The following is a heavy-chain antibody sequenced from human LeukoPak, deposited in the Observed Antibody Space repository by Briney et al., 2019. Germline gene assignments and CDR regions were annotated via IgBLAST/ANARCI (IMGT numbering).Heavy chain of an antibody. V-gene: IGHV3-48*02. CDR1: GFTFGSYS. CDR2: ISSSSGTK. Sequence: GGSLRLSCAASGFTFGSYSMNWVRQVPGKGLEWVSHISSSSGTKNFADSVKGRFSISRDNAMNSVFLQMNSLRDDDTGVYYCARESNWNFDYWGQGTLVAVSS. D-gene: IGHD1-1*01. CDR3: ARESNWNFDY. J-gene: IGHJ4*02.